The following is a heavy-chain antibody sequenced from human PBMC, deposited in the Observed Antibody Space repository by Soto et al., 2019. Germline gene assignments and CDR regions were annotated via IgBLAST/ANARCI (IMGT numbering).Heavy chain of an antibody. CDR2: IVVGSGNT. D-gene: IGHD4-17*01. J-gene: IGHJ6*02. CDR3: AAIWAVTTYDPDFGMDV. V-gene: IGHV1-58*02. CDR1: GGTCSSYT. Sequence: SVRVSCKASGGTCSSYTISWVRQAPGQRLEWIGWIVVGSGNTNYAQKFQERVTITRDMSTSTAYMELSSLRSEDTAVYYCAAIWAVTTYDPDFGMDVWGQGNTVTVTS.